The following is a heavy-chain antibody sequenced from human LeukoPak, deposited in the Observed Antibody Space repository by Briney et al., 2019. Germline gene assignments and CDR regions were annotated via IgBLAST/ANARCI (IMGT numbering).Heavy chain of an antibody. J-gene: IGHJ4*02. D-gene: IGHD3-22*01. CDR2: IYYSGST. V-gene: IGHV4-39*07. CDR1: GGSISSSSYY. Sequence: SSETLSLTCTVSGGSISSSSYYWGWIRQPPGKGLEWIGSIYYSGSTYYNPSLKSRVTISVDKSKNQFSLKLSSVTAADTAVYYCARGYDSSGYYFPLDYWGQGTLVTVSS. CDR3: ARGYDSSGYYFPLDY.